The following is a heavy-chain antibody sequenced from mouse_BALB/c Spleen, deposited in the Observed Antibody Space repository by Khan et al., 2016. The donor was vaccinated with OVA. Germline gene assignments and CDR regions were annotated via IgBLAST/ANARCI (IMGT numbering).Heavy chain of an antibody. CDR1: GFTFSSNT. V-gene: IGHV5-12-2*01. CDR3: ARIPTVITTALDY. D-gene: IGHD1-2*01. CDR2: ITNGGGNT. J-gene: IGHJ4*01. Sequence: EVELVESGGGLVQPGGSLKLSCAASGFTFSSNTMSWVRQTPAKRLEWVAYITNGGGNTYYPDTVKGRFTISRDNSKNTLYLQMSSLKSEDTAMYYCARIPTVITTALDYWGQGTSVTVSS.